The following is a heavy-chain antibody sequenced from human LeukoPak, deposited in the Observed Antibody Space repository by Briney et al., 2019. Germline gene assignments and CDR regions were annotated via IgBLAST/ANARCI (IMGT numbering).Heavy chain of an antibody. D-gene: IGHD2-2*01. V-gene: IGHV3-23*01. CDR2: ISGSGGNT. Sequence: GGSLRLSCAASGFTFSSYAMSWVRQAPGKGPEWVSAISGSGGNTYSADSVKGRFTISRDSSKNTLFLQMNSLRAEDTAVYYCAIDSRSTWHFDYWGQGNLVTVSS. CDR1: GFTFSSYA. J-gene: IGHJ4*02. CDR3: AIDSRSTWHFDY.